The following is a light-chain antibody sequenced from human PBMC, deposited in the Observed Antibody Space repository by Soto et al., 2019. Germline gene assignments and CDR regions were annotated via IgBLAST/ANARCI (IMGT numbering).Light chain of an antibody. J-gene: IGLJ3*02. CDR3: SSYTTNRLKL. CDR2: NVS. V-gene: IGLV2-14*01. CDR1: SSDVGAYNY. Sequence: QSALTQPASVSGSPGQSITISCTGTSSDVGAYNYVSWYQQHPGKAPKLMIYNVSDRPSGVSNRFSGSKSGNTASLTISGLQAEDEADYYCSSYTTNRLKLFGGGTKVTVL.